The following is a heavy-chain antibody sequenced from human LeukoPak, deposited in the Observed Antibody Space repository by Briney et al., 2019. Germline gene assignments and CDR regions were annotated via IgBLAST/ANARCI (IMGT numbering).Heavy chain of an antibody. CDR1: GYTFTGYY. CDR2: INPNSGGT. V-gene: IGHV1-2*02. D-gene: IGHD6-13*01. CDR3: ARDRLPHSSSWYVNEI. Sequence: ASVKVSCKASGYTFTGYYMHWVRQAPGQGLERMGWINPNSGGTNYAQKFQGRVTMTRDTSISTAYMELSRLRSDDTAVYYCARDRLPHSSSWYVNEIWGQGTMVTVSS. J-gene: IGHJ3*02.